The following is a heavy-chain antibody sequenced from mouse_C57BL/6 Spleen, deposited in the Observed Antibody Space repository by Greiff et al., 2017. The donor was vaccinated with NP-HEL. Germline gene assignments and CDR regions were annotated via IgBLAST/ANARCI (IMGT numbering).Heavy chain of an antibody. V-gene: IGHV1-80*01. D-gene: IGHD2-1*01. Sequence: VKLMESGAELVKPGASVKISCKASGYAFSSYWMNWVKQRPGTGLEWIGQIYPGGGDTNYNGKFKGKGTLTADKSSSTAYLQLSRLTSEDSAVYFCSRGGNYRYYVDYWGQGTTLTDAS. CDR1: GYAFSSYW. CDR2: IYPGGGDT. J-gene: IGHJ2*01. CDR3: SRGGNYRYYVDY.